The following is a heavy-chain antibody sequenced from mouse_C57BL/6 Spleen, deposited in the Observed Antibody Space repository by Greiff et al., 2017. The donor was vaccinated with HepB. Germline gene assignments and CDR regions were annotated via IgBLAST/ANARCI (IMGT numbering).Heavy chain of an antibody. Sequence: VQLQESGAELARPGASVKLSCKASGYTLTSYGISWVKQRTGQGLEWIGEIYPRSGNTYYNEKFKGKATLTADKSSSTAYMELRSLTSEDSAVYFCARDYGSRGAMDYWGQGTSVTVSS. CDR1: GYTLTSYG. J-gene: IGHJ4*01. CDR2: IYPRSGNT. CDR3: ARDYGSRGAMDY. D-gene: IGHD1-1*01. V-gene: IGHV1-81*01.